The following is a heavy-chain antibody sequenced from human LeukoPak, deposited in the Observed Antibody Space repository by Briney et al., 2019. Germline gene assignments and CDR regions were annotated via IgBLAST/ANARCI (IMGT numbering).Heavy chain of an antibody. CDR3: AKDPWLANEAFDI. J-gene: IGHJ3*02. Sequence: GGSLRLSCAASGFTFSSYAMSWVRQAPGKGLEWVSAISGSGGSTYYADSVKGRFTTSRDNSKNTLYLQMNSLRAEDTAVYYCAKDPWLANEAFDIWGQGTMVTVSS. V-gene: IGHV3-23*01. CDR1: GFTFSSYA. CDR2: ISGSGGST. D-gene: IGHD6-19*01.